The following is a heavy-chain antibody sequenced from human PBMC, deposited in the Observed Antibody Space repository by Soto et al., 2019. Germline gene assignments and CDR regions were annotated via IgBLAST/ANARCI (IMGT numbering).Heavy chain of an antibody. CDR2: IGGSGSSA. Sequence: GGSLRLSCAASGFTFKNFAVSWVRQAPGKGMEWVSAIGGSGSSANYADSVKGRFTVSRDDSKSTLYLQMSGLRVDDTALYYCVNDAVAYNGYYDCIDVSGQGTTVTV. CDR1: GFTFKNFA. V-gene: IGHV3-23*01. D-gene: IGHD3-10*01. CDR3: VNDAVAYNGYYDCIDV. J-gene: IGHJ6*02.